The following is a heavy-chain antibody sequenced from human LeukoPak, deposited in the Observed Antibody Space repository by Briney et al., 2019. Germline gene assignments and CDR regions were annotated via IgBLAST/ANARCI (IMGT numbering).Heavy chain of an antibody. CDR1: GFTFSSYA. J-gene: IGHJ4*02. D-gene: IGHD3-22*01. CDR2: ISYDGSNK. CDR3: ARDYIYYYDSSGYIAADY. V-gene: IGHV3-30-3*01. Sequence: GGSLRLSCAASGFTFSSYAMHWVRQAPGKGLEWVAVISYDGSNKYYADSVKGRFTISRDNPKNTLYLQMNSLRAEDTAVYYCARDYIYYYDSSGYIAADYWGQGTLVTVSS.